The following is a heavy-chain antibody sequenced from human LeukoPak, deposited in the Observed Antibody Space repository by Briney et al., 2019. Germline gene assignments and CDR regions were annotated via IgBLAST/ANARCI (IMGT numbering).Heavy chain of an antibody. CDR1: GYSFTSYW. Sequence: GESLKISCKGSGYSFTSYWIGWVRQMPGKGLEWMGIIYPGDSDTRYSPSFQGQVTIAADKSISTAYLQWSSLKASDTAMYYRARHLNPDGSGSEIDYWGQGTLVTVSS. V-gene: IGHV5-51*01. J-gene: IGHJ4*02. D-gene: IGHD3-10*01. CDR2: IYPGDSDT. CDR3: ARHLNPDGSGSEIDY.